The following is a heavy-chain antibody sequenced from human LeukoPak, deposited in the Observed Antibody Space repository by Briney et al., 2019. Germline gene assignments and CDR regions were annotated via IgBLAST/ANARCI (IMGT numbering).Heavy chain of an antibody. CDR2: VYFSGIT. V-gene: IGHV4-61*02. D-gene: IGHD6-13*01. J-gene: IGHJ5*02. CDR1: GGSVTTDIYY. CDR3: ARDLQQLDLYNWFDP. Sequence: PSETLSLTCTVSGGSVTTDIYYWSWIRQPAGKTLEWIGRVYFSGITNYNPSLQSRVTISLDTSKNQFSLRLNSVTAADTAVYYCARDLQQLDLYNWFDPWGQGTLVTVSS.